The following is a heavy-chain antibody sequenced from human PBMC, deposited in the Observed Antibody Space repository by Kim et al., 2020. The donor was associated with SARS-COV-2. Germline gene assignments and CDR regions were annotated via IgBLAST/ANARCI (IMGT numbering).Heavy chain of an antibody. Sequence: SQTLSLTCAISGDSVSSNSAAWNWIRQSPLRGLEWLGRTYYRSNWYNDYAVSVKSRITINPDTSKNQLSLQLNSVTPEDTAVYYCARQRGSSEYYSGMDVWGQGTTVTVSS. CDR3: ARQRGSSEYYSGMDV. D-gene: IGHD1-1*01. V-gene: IGHV6-1*01. CDR1: GDSVSSNSAA. CDR2: TYYRSNWYN. J-gene: IGHJ6*02.